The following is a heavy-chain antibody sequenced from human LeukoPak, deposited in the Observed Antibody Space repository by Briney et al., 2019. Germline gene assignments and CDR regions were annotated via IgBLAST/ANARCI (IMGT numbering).Heavy chain of an antibody. CDR1: GGNFNSNA. CDR3: ARGRSGIPAATYNWFDP. J-gene: IGHJ5*02. CDR2: NVPIFGIT. D-gene: IGHD2-2*01. Sequence: SVKVSCKASGGNFNSNAIHWVRQAPGQGLEWMGGNVPIFGITKYAQSLQGRVTITTDESTSTAYMELNSLRSDDTAVYYCARGRSGIPAATYNWFDPWGQGTLVTVSS. V-gene: IGHV1-69*05.